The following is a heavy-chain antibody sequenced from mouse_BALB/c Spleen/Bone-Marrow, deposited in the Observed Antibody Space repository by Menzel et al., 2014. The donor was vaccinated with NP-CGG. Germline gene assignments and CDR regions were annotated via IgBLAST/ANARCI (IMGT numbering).Heavy chain of an antibody. J-gene: IGHJ1*01. CDR2: INPNNGGT. Sequence: VQLKESGPELVKPGASVKISCKTSGYSFTEYTMHWVKQRHGKSLEWIGRINPNNGGTSYNQKFKGKATLTVDKSSSTAYMELRSLTSEDSAVYYRARPGRLGRDWYFDVWGAGTTVTVSS. V-gene: IGHV1-22*01. D-gene: IGHD4-1*01. CDR3: ARPGRLGRDWYFDV. CDR1: GYSFTEYT.